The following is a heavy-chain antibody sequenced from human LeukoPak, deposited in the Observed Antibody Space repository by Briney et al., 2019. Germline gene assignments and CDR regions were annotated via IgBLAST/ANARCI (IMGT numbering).Heavy chain of an antibody. Sequence: SETLSLTCTVSGGSISSYYWSWIRQPPGKGLEWIGYIYYSGSTNYNPSLKSRVTISVDTSKNQFSLKLSSVTAADTAVYYCAGGSSGSYYRFYAFDIWGQGTMVTVSS. V-gene: IGHV4-59*01. CDR1: GGSISSYY. CDR3: AGGSSGSYYRFYAFDI. D-gene: IGHD3-10*01. J-gene: IGHJ3*02. CDR2: IYYSGST.